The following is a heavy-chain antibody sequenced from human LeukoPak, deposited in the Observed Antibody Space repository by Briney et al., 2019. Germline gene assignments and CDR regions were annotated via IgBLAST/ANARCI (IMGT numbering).Heavy chain of an antibody. Sequence: SETLSLTCTVSGASITNSAYHWGWIRQPPGKGLEWIGSINYSGGTHYNPSLQSRVTISADRSKNQSSLKLSSVTAADTAVYYCARTRYSSSRRAGNWFDPWGQGTLVTVSS. CDR1: GASITNSAYH. D-gene: IGHD6-13*01. V-gene: IGHV4-39*01. CDR3: ARTRYSSSRRAGNWFDP. CDR2: INYSGGT. J-gene: IGHJ5*02.